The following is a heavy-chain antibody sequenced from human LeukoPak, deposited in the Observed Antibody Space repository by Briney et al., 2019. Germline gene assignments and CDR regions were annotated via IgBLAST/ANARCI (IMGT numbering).Heavy chain of an antibody. CDR3: AKDVGEQWLVDY. Sequence: GGSLRLSCAASGFTFDDYAMHWVRQAPGKGLEWVSGISWNSGSIGYADSVKGRFTISRDNAKNSLYLQMNSLRAEDTALYYCAKDVGEQWLVDYWGQGTLVTVSS. CDR2: ISWNSGSI. D-gene: IGHD6-19*01. V-gene: IGHV3-9*01. CDR1: GFTFDDYA. J-gene: IGHJ4*02.